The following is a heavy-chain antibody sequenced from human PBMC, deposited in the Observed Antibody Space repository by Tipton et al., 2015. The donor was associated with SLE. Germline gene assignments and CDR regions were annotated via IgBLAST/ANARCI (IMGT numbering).Heavy chain of an antibody. V-gene: IGHV4-59*02. CDR1: GGSVSNYY. D-gene: IGHD3-3*01. CDR3: ARFYDFWSGYPSASGAFDT. Sequence: TLSLTCTVSGGSVSNYYWTWIRQSPGRGLEWIGYTYYRGGTDSNPSLKSRVTISVDTYRNQFSLKLSSVTALDTARYYCARFYDFWSGYPSASGAFDTWGQGTMVTVSS. J-gene: IGHJ3*02. CDR2: TYYRGGT.